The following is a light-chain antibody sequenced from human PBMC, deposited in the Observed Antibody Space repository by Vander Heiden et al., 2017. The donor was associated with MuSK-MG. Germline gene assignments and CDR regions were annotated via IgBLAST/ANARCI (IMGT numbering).Light chain of an antibody. CDR2: GAS. CDR3: QQYNNWPPLT. Sequence: EIVLTQSPATLSVSQGGRATLSCRASQSVSSNLACYQQKPGQAPRLLIYGASTRATGIPARFSGSGSGTEFTLTISSLQSEDFAVYYCQQYNNWPPLTFGGGTKVEIK. J-gene: IGKJ4*01. V-gene: IGKV3-15*01. CDR1: QSVSSN.